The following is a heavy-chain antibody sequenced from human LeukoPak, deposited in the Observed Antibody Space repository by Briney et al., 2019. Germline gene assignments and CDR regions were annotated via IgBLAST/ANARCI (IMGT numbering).Heavy chain of an antibody. CDR3: ARDKVGAYFDS. J-gene: IGHJ4*02. V-gene: IGHV3-72*01. CDR1: GFTLSDHY. Sequence: GGSLRLSCAASGFTLSDHYMDWVRQAPGKGLEWVGRTKNKANSYTIEYAASVKGRFTISRDDSKNSLYLQMNSLKTEDTAVYYCARDKVGAYFDSWGQGTLVTVSS. CDR2: TKNKANSYTI. D-gene: IGHD1-26*01.